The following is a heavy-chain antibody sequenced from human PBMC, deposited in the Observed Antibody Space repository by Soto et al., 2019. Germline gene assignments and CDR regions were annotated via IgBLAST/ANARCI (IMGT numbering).Heavy chain of an antibody. V-gene: IGHV3-30*18. CDR2: ISYDGSNK. D-gene: IGHD3-9*01. J-gene: IGHJ4*02. CDR1: GFTFSSYC. CDR3: AKATYHDILTGYRDLDH. Sequence: SLRLSCAASGFTFSSYCMHWVRPAPGKGLEWVAVISYDGSNKCYAESVKGRFTISRDNSKNTLYLQMNSLRAEDTAVYYCAKATYHDILTGYRDLDHWGQGTLVTVSS.